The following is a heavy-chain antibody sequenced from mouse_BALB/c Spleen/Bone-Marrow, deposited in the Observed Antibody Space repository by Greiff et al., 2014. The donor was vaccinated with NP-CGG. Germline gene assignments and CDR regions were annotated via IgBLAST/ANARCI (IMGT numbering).Heavy chain of an antibody. CDR3: NYYGNTFDY. CDR2: ISPGTGSI. V-gene: IGHV1S53*02. Sequence: QVQLQQSDAELVKPGASVKICCKASGYTFTDHAIHWVKQKPEQGLEWIGYISPGTGSIKYNEKFKDKVTLTADKSSSTAYMQLNSLTSEDSTVYFCNYYGNTFDYWGQGTTLTVSS. D-gene: IGHD1-1*01. CDR1: GYTFTDHA. J-gene: IGHJ2*01.